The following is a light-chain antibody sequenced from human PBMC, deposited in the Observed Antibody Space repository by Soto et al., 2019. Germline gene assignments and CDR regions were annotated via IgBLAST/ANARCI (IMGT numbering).Light chain of an antibody. J-gene: IGKJ4*01. CDR1: QNIDNN. CDR3: QQYNIWPPLT. Sequence: EIVMTQSPATLSVSPGDRVTLSCRASQNIDNNFAWYQQRPGQPPRLLVYGASTSANGIPARFSGSGSGTEFTLTISSLQSEDFAVYCCQQYNIWPPLTFGGGTKVEIK. CDR2: GAS. V-gene: IGKV3D-15*01.